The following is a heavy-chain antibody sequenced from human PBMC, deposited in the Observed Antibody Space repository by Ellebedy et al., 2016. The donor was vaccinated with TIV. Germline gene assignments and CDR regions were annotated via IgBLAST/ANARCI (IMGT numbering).Heavy chain of an antibody. V-gene: IGHV4-39*07. CDR1: GCSIGTYY. D-gene: IGHD6-25*01. Sequence: MPSETLSLTCTAPGCSIGTYYWGWIRQPPGKGPEWVGIIFIIGSSFYNPSLKSRVTISVDTSKNQFSLRLSSVTAADAAVYYCARGYAALDLWGLGTMVTDSS. CDR2: IFIIGSS. CDR3: ARGYAALDL. J-gene: IGHJ3*01.